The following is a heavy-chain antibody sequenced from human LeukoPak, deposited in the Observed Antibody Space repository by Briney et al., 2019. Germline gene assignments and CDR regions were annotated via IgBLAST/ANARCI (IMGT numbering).Heavy chain of an antibody. CDR2: IDTDGSIT. V-gene: IGHV3-74*01. D-gene: IGHD5-24*01. Sequence: PGGSLRLSCAASGYTFSSYWMHWVRQAPGKGLVWVSRIDTDGSITSYADSVKGRFTISRDNSKNTLYLQMNSLRAEDTAVYYCAMDSSWLPLKFDYWGQGTLDTVST. J-gene: IGHJ4*02. CDR3: AMDSSWLPLKFDY. CDR1: GYTFSSYW.